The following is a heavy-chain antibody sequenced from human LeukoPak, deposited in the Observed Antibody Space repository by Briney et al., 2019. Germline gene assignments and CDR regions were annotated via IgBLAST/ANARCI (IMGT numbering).Heavy chain of an antibody. Sequence: GGSLRPSCAASGFTFSNAWMSWVRQAPGKGLEWVGRIKSKTDGGTTDYAAPVKGRFTISRDDSKNTLYLQMNSLKTEDTAVYYCTTEPTYYDILTGYFDYWGQGTLVTVSS. CDR2: IKSKTDGGTT. CDR1: GFTFSNAW. V-gene: IGHV3-15*01. J-gene: IGHJ4*02. D-gene: IGHD3-9*01. CDR3: TTEPTYYDILTGYFDY.